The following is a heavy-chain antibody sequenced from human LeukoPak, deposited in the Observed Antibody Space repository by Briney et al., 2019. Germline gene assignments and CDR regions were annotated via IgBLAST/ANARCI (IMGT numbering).Heavy chain of an antibody. CDR1: RDFINSGDYY. J-gene: IGHJ5*01. CDR2: IYYSGNT. CDR3: AREVFYCTSTSCYPQWFDS. V-gene: IGHV4-30-4*01. D-gene: IGHD2-2*01. Sequence: SETLSLTCTVSRDFINSGDYYWSWLRQPPGKGLEWIGYIYYSGNTFYNPSLKSRVTISVDTSKNQFSLRLSSVTAADTAAYYCAREVFYCTSTSCYPQWFDSWGQGTRVTVSS.